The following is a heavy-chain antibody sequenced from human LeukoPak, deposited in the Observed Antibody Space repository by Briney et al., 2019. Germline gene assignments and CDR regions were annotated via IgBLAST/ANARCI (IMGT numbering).Heavy chain of an antibody. D-gene: IGHD3-22*01. V-gene: IGHV1-69*13. CDR2: LIPIFGTA. J-gene: IGHJ4*02. CDR3: ASVPYYYDSSGLYYFDY. CDR1: GYTFTGYY. Sequence: RASVKVSCKASGYTFTGYYMHWVRQAAGQGLEWMGGLIPIFGTANYAQKFQGRVTITADESTSTAYMELSSLRSEDTAVYYCASVPYYYDSSGLYYFDYWGQGTLVTVSS.